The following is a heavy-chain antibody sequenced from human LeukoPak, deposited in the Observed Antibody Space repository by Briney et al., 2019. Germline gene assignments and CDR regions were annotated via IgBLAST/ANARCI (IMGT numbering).Heavy chain of an antibody. CDR3: AKDRLPLSSAYYYLPFDY. J-gene: IGHJ4*02. CDR1: RFTFSSYG. Sequence: GGSLRLSCAASRFTFSSYGMSWVRQAPGKGLEWVSGISSSGGSTYYADSVKGRSTISRDNSKNTLYLQMNSLRAEDTAVYYCAKDRLPLSSAYYYLPFDYWGQGTLVTVSS. D-gene: IGHD3-22*01. CDR2: ISSSGGST. V-gene: IGHV3-23*01.